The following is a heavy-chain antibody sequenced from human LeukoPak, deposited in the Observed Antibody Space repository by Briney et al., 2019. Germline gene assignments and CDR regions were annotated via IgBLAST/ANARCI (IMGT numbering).Heavy chain of an antibody. CDR3: AKYYCGRICLFFDY. D-gene: IGHD2-21*01. J-gene: IGHJ4*02. CDR2: IKADGVEK. V-gene: IGHV3-7*01. Sequence: SGGSLRLSCAGFGFSLSNSWMGWVRQAPGKGLEWAANIKADGVEKHYVDSVKGRFTISRDNAKNSLYLQMDSLRAEDTAVYYCAKYYCGRICLFFDYWGQGTLVTVSS. CDR1: GFSLSNSW.